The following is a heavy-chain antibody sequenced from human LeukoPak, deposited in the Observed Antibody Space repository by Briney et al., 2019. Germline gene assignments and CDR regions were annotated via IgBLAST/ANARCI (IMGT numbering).Heavy chain of an antibody. V-gene: IGHV3-23*01. CDR2: ISGSGCST. J-gene: IGHJ4*02. CDR1: GFTFSSYA. CDR3: AKDERGYSYGPRGYFDY. Sequence: GGSLRLSCAASGFTFSSYAMSWVRQAPGKGLEWVSAISGSGCSTYYADSVKGRFTISRDNSKNTLYLQMNSLRAEDTAVYYCAKDERGYSYGPRGYFDYWGQGTLVTVSS. D-gene: IGHD5-18*01.